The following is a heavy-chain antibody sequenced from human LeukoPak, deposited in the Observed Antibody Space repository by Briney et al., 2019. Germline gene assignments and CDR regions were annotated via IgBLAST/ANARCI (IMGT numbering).Heavy chain of an antibody. J-gene: IGHJ4*02. CDR1: GFTFSSYS. CDR3: ARALSGGHPY. CDR2: ISSSSSYI. D-gene: IGHD6-25*01. V-gene: IGHV3-21*01. Sequence: AGGSLRLSCAASGFTFSSYSMNWVRQAPGKGLEWVSSISSSSSYIYYADSVKGRFTISRDNAKNSLYLQMNSLRAEDTAVYYCARALSGGHPYWGQGTLVTVSS.